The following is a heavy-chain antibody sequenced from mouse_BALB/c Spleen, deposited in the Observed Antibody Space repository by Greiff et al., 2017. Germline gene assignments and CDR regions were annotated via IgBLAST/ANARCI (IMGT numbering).Heavy chain of an antibody. CDR1: GYTFTSYY. V-gene: IGHV1S81*02. CDR3: TRWGGRVYYAMDY. CDR2: INPSNGGT. J-gene: IGHJ4*01. Sequence: QVQLKESGAELVKPGASVKLSCKASGYTFTSYYMYWVKQRPGQGLEWIGEINPSNGGTNFNEKFKSKATLTVDKSSSTAYMQLSSLTSEDSAVYYCTRWGGRVYYAMDYWGQGTSVTVSS. D-gene: IGHD1-1*02.